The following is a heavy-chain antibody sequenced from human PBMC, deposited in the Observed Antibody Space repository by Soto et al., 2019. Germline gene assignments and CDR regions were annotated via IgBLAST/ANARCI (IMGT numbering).Heavy chain of an antibody. D-gene: IGHD3-16*02. J-gene: IGHJ4*02. Sequence: PVKGACKGSVACLSGCAIGWGLEAPGQGLEWMGGIIPIFGTANYAQKFQGRVTITADKSTSTAYMELSSLRSEDTAVYYCARDGRSYHSSFFAYWGQGTPVTVSS. CDR1: VACLSGCA. V-gene: IGHV1-69*06. CDR3: ARDGRSYHSSFFAY. CDR2: IIPIFGTA.